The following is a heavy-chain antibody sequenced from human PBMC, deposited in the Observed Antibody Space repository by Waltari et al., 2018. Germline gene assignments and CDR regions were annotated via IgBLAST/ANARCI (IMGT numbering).Heavy chain of an antibody. J-gene: IGHJ3*02. D-gene: IGHD3-3*01. CDR3: AKVPSRLYDFWSGGGAFDI. CDR2: ISYDGSNK. Sequence: QVQLLESGGGVIQPGRSLRLSCAASGFTFSSYGMTWVRQAPGKGLEWVAVISYDGSNKYYADSVKGRFTISRDNSKNTLYLQMNSLRAEDTAVYYCAKVPSRLYDFWSGGGAFDIWGQGTMVTVSS. V-gene: IGHV3-30*18. CDR1: GFTFSSYG.